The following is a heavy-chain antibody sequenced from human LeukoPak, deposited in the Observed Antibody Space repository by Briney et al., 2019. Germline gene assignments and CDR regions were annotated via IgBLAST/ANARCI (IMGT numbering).Heavy chain of an antibody. V-gene: IGHV4-34*01. CDR2: INHSGST. Sequence: SETLSLTCAVYGGSFSGHFWSWIRQPPGKGLEWIGEINHSGSTNYNPSLKSRVTISVDTSKNQFSLKLNSLTAADTAVYYCARGRAFDIWAKGHWSSSLQ. CDR3: ARGRAFDI. CDR1: GGSFSGHF. J-gene: IGHJ3*02.